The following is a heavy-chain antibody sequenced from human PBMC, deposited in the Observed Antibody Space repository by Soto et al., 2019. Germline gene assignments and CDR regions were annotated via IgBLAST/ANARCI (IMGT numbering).Heavy chain of an antibody. V-gene: IGHV3-23*01. D-gene: IGHD2-2*02. CDR3: AKDQYDCSSTSCYTGFDP. CDR2: ISGSGGST. CDR1: GFTFSSYA. Sequence: PGGSLRLSCAASGFTFSSYAMSWVRQAPGKGLEWVSAISGSGGSTYYADSVKGRFTISRDNSKNTLYLQMNSLRAEDTAVYYCAKDQYDCSSTSCYTGFDPWGQGTLVTV. J-gene: IGHJ5*02.